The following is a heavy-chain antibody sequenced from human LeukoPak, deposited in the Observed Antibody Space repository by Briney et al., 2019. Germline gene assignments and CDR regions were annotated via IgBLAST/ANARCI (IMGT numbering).Heavy chain of an antibody. CDR2: IKQDGSEK. D-gene: IGHD6-13*01. Sequence: GGSLRLSCAASGFTFSSYWMSWVRQAPGKGLEWVANIKQDGSEKYYVDSVKGRFTISRDNAKNSLYLQMNGLRAEDTAVYYCARDLYSSSWYYYYYMDVWGKGTTVTVSS. CDR1: GFTFSSYW. V-gene: IGHV3-7*01. CDR3: ARDLYSSSWYYYYYMDV. J-gene: IGHJ6*03.